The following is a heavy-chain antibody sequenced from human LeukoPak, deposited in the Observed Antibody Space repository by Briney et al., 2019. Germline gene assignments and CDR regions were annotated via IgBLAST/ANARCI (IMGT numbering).Heavy chain of an antibody. Sequence: GGSLRLSCAASGFTFSSYEMNWVRQAPGKGLEWVSYISSSGSTIYYADSVKGRFTISRDNAKNSLYLQMNSLRAEDTAVYYCARDGGAAAMFWFDPWGQGTLVTVSS. J-gene: IGHJ5*02. V-gene: IGHV3-48*03. CDR2: ISSSGSTI. CDR3: ARDGGAAAMFWFDP. CDR1: GFTFSSYE. D-gene: IGHD2-2*01.